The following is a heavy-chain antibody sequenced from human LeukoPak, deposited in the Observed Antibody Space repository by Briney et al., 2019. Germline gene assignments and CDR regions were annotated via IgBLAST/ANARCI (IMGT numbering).Heavy chain of an antibody. CDR1: GVSISSSYSY. V-gene: IGHV4-39*01. D-gene: IGHD2-15*01. CDR2: IYYTGNT. Sequence: PWETLSLTCTVSGVSISSSYSYWGWIRQPPGMGLEWIGSIYYTGNTYYNASLKSQVSISIDTSKNQFSLKLTSVTAADTAVYYCARGYCSGGSCYSYYYYNYMDVWGKGTTVTVSS. J-gene: IGHJ6*03. CDR3: ARGYCSGGSCYSYYYYNYMDV.